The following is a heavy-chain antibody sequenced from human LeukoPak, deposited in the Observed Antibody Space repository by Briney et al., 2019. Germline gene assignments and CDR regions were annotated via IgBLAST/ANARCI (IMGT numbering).Heavy chain of an antibody. CDR1: GGSFSGYY. J-gene: IGHJ5*02. CDR3: ARGRLSGYRNWFDP. Sequence: SETLSLTCAVYGGSFSGYYWSWIRQPPGKGLEWIGEINHSGSTNYNPSLKSRVTISVDTSKNQFSLELNSVTAADTAVYYCARGRLSGYRNWFDPWGQGTLVTVSS. V-gene: IGHV4-34*01. CDR2: INHSGST. D-gene: IGHD5-12*01.